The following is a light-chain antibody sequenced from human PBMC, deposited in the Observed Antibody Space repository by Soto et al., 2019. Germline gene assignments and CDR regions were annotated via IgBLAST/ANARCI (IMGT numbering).Light chain of an antibody. Sequence: QSALTQPASVSGSPGQSITISCTGSNSDVGAYNFVSWYQQHPGKAPKLIIYEVSNRPSGVSNRFSGSKSGNTASLTISGLQDEDEADYYCNSYTSTSARVFGGGTKLTVL. CDR3: NSYTSTSARV. J-gene: IGLJ3*02. CDR2: EVS. V-gene: IGLV2-14*01. CDR1: NSDVGAYNF.